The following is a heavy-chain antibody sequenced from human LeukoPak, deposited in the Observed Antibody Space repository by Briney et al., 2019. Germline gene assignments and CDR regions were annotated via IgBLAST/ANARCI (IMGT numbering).Heavy chain of an antibody. CDR1: GYSFKNYG. V-gene: IGHV1-18*01. CDR3: ARDLWYGSGSLGY. CDR2: ISANNGNT. Sequence: ASVKVSCKALGYSFKNYGISWVRQAPGQGPEWMGWISANNGNTEYLQKFQGRVTMTTDTSTSTAYMELRSLRSDDTAVYYCARDLWYGSGSLGYWGQGTLVTVSS. J-gene: IGHJ4*02. D-gene: IGHD3-10*01.